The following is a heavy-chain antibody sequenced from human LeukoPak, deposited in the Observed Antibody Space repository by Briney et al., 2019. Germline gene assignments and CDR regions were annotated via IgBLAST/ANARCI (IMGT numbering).Heavy chain of an antibody. CDR2: IYYSGST. CDR1: GGSISSSSYY. V-gene: IGHV4-39*01. J-gene: IGHJ5*02. D-gene: IGHD1-7*01. Sequence: PSETLSLTCTVSGGSISSSSYYWGWIRQPPGKGLEWIGSIYYSGSTYYNPSLKSRVTISVDTSKNQFSLKLSSVTAADTAVYYCARHRLELQGPLTPTYNWFDPWGQGTLVTVSS. CDR3: ARHRLELQGPLTPTYNWFDP.